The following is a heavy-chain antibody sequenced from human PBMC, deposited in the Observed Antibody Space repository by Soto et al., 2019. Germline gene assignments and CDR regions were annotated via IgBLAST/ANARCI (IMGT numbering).Heavy chain of an antibody. CDR2: ISKSDYT. Sequence: GGSLRLSCTVSGFAFNNYGINWVRQAPGKGLEWVSSISKSDYTYYSDSVKGRFAISRDNAKSPVSLQMNTLRVEDTAVYYCAREDSIIIPAVSDFWGQGTLVTLS. CDR1: GFAFNNYG. J-gene: IGHJ4*02. V-gene: IGHV3-21*01. D-gene: IGHD2-2*01. CDR3: AREDSIIIPAVSDF.